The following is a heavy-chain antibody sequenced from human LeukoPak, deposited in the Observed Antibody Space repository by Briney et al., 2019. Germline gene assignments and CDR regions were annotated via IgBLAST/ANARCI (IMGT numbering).Heavy chain of an antibody. Sequence: ASVEVSCKASGYTFTSYAMHWVRQAPGQRLEWMGWINAGNGNTKYSQKFQGRVTITRDTPASTAYMELSSLRSEDTAVYYCATDYDSSGYFDYWGQGTLVTVSS. CDR3: ATDYDSSGYFDY. CDR2: INAGNGNT. D-gene: IGHD3-22*01. J-gene: IGHJ4*02. V-gene: IGHV1-3*01. CDR1: GYTFTSYA.